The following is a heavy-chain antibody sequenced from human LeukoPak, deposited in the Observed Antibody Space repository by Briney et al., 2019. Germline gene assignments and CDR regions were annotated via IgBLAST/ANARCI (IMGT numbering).Heavy chain of an antibody. Sequence: GGSLRLSCAASGFTVSSNYMSWVRQAPGKGLEWVSVIYSGGSTYYADSVKGRFTISRDNSKNTLYLQMNSLRAEDTAVYYCARDAATMRDAFDIWGQGTMVTVSS. D-gene: IGHD3-22*01. J-gene: IGHJ3*02. CDR1: GFTVSSNY. V-gene: IGHV3-53*01. CDR3: ARDAATMRDAFDI. CDR2: IYSGGST.